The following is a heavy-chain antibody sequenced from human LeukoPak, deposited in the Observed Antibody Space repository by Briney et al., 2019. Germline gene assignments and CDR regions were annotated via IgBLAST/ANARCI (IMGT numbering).Heavy chain of an antibody. V-gene: IGHV1-18*01. D-gene: IGHD3-10*01. CDR3: ARGPPYGSRSDYFDY. Sequence: ASVKVSCKASGYTFTSYGISWVRQAPGQGLEWMGWISTYNGDTNYAQKLQGRVTMTTDTSTNTAYMELRSLRSDDTAVYYCARGPPYGSRSDYFDYWGQGTLVTVSS. CDR2: ISTYNGDT. CDR1: GYTFTSYG. J-gene: IGHJ4*02.